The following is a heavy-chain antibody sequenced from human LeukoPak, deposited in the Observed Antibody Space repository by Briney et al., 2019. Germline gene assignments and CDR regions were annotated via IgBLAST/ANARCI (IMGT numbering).Heavy chain of an antibody. CDR3: ARHGTLGSTTYPLDY. D-gene: IGHD1-26*01. Sequence: PSETLSLTCTVSGASISSYYWSWIRQPPGEGLENIGFISYSGSTNYNPSLKSRVTISVDTSKNQFSLKLSSVTAADTAVYYCARHGTLGSTTYPLDYWGQGTLVTVSS. V-gene: IGHV4-59*08. CDR2: ISYSGST. CDR1: GASISSYY. J-gene: IGHJ4*02.